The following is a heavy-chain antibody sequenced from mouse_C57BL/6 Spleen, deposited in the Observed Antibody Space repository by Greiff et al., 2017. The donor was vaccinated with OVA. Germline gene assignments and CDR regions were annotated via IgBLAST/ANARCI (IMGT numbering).Heavy chain of an antibody. CDR3: AGGRNYGSSGFDY. D-gene: IGHD1-1*01. CDR1: GYAFSSYW. CDR2: IYPGDGDT. V-gene: IGHV1-80*01. Sequence: LQESGAELVKPGASVKISCKASGYAFSSYWMNWVKQRPGKGLEWIGQIYPGDGDTNYNGKFKGKATLTADKSSSTAYMQLSSLTSEDSAVYFCAGGRNYGSSGFDYWGQGTTLTVSS. J-gene: IGHJ2*01.